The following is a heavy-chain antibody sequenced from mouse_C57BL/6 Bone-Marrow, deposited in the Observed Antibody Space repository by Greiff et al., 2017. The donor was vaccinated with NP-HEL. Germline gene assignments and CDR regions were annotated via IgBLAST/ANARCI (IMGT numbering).Heavy chain of an antibody. V-gene: IGHV1-69*01. CDR2: IDPSDGYT. J-gene: IGHJ1*03. D-gene: IGHD2-5*01. CDR3: ARGSNYEYFDV. Sequence: QVQLQQPGAELVMPGASVKLSCKASGYTFTSYWMHWVKQRPGQGLEWIGEIDPSDGYTNYNQKFKGKSTLTVDKSSSTAYMQLSSLTSEDSAVYYCARGSNYEYFDVWGTGTTVTVSS. CDR1: GYTFTSYW.